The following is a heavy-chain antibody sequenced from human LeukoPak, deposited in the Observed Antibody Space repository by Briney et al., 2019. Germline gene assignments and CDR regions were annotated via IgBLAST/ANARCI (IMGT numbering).Heavy chain of an antibody. CDR2: ISGSGGRT. CDR1: GFTFSSYA. J-gene: IGHJ5*02. Sequence: GGSLRLSCAASGFTFSSYAMSWVRQAPGKGLEWVSAISGSGGRTYYADSVKGRFTISRDNSKNTLYLQMNSLRAEDTAVYYCAHPTEYSSSWYGNWFDPWGQGTLVTVSS. D-gene: IGHD6-13*01. CDR3: AHPTEYSSSWYGNWFDP. V-gene: IGHV3-23*01.